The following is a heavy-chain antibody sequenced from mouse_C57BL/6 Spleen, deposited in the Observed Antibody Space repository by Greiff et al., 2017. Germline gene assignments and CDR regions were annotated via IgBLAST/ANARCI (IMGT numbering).Heavy chain of an antibody. J-gene: IGHJ1*03. CDR1: GFSLTSYG. V-gene: IGHV2-4*01. D-gene: IGHD2-2*01. Sequence: QVQLQQSGPGLVQPSQSLSITCTVSGFSLTSYGVHWVRQPPGKGLEWLGVIWSGGSTDYNAAFISRLSISKDNSKSQVFFKMNSLQADDTAIYYCAKNEGGSTMVTNWYFDVWGTGTTVTVSS. CDR3: AKNEGGSTMVTNWYFDV. CDR2: IWSGGST.